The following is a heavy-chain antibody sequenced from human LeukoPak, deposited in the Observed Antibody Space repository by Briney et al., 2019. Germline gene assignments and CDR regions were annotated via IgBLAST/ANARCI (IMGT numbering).Heavy chain of an antibody. J-gene: IGHJ4*02. V-gene: IGHV5-51*01. CDR1: GYSFTSYW. CDR3: ARTYCGGDCYSHPNFDY. Sequence: GESLKISCKGSGYSFTSYWIGWVRQMPGKGLEWMGIIYPGDSDTRYSPSFQGQVTISADKSISTAYLQWSSLKASDTAMYYCARTYCGGDCYSHPNFDYWGQGTLVTVSS. CDR2: IYPGDSDT. D-gene: IGHD2-21*02.